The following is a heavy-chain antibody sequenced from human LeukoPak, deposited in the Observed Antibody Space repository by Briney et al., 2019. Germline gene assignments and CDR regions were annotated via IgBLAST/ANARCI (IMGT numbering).Heavy chain of an antibody. Sequence: SETLSLTCTVSGYSITNDYYWGWIRLPPGKGLEWIGSLYHSGSTYYNPALKSRVTTSVDTSNNRFSLKLTSVTAADTAVYYCARELHSGSYYFDYGGQGTLVTVSS. J-gene: IGHJ4*02. D-gene: IGHD1-26*01. CDR3: ARELHSGSYYFDY. CDR2: LYHSGST. V-gene: IGHV4-38-2*02. CDR1: GYSITNDYY.